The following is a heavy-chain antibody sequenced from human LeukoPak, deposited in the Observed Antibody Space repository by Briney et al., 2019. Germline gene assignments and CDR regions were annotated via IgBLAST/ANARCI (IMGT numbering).Heavy chain of an antibody. Sequence: ASVKVSCKASGYTFTSYGISWVRQAPGQGLEWMGWISAYNGNTNYARKLQGRVTMTTDTSTSTAYMELRSLRSDDTAVYYCARNRYYDFWSGYSDWGQGTLVTVSS. CDR3: ARNRYYDFWSGYSD. D-gene: IGHD3-3*01. CDR2: ISAYNGNT. J-gene: IGHJ4*02. V-gene: IGHV1-18*01. CDR1: GYTFTSYG.